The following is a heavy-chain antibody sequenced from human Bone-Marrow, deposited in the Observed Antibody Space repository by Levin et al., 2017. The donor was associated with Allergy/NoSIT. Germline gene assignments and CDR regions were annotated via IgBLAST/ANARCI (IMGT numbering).Heavy chain of an antibody. CDR2: TWYDGSKK. CDR3: ARDERAMAGGDLDY. Sequence: PGESLKISCEASGFSFSSFAMHWVRQAPGKGLEWVAMTWYDGSKKYYGDSVQGRFTISIDNSKNTLDLEMNSLRVEDTAIYYCARDERAMAGGDLDYWGQGTLVTVSS. CDR1: GFSFSSFA. V-gene: IGHV3-33*01. J-gene: IGHJ4*02. D-gene: IGHD5-24*01.